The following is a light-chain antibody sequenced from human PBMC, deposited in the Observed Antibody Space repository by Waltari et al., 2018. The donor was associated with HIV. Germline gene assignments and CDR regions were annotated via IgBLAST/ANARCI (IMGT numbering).Light chain of an antibody. V-gene: IGKV2-28*01. Sequence: IVLTQSPLVLPVTRGEPASISCRSSQSLLTSDEYTCLNWYLQKPGQSPRLLIFLNSNRASGVPDRFSGSRSGTDFTLRIARVEAEDVGIYYCMQTLQAPWTCGQGTKVE. CDR3: MQTLQAPWT. CDR1: QSLLTSDEYTC. J-gene: IGKJ2*02. CDR2: LNS.